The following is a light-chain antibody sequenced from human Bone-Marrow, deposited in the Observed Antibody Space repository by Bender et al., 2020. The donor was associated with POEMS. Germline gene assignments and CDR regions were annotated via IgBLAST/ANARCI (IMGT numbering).Light chain of an antibody. V-gene: IGLV1-44*01. CDR2: CSH. CDR3: AVWADSLNGWV. Sequence: QSVLTQPPSASGTPGQRVTISCSGGSSNIGAHAVNWYQHLPGTAPKLVFYCSHRRPSEVPDRFTGSRSGDSASLTISALQSEDEADYYCAVWADSLNGWVFGGGTKLSVL. CDR1: SSNIGAHA. J-gene: IGLJ3*02.